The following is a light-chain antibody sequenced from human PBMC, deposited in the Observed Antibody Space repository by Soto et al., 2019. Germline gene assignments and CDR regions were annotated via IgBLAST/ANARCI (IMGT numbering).Light chain of an antibody. CDR1: QSVNNNY. CDR3: QQFGDSSYT. V-gene: IGKV3-20*01. J-gene: IGKJ2*01. Sequence: EIVLTQSPGTLSLSPGERATLSCRASQSVNNNYLAWYQQKPGQAPRPLILGASSRATGIPDRFSGSGSGTDSTLTISRLEPEDFAVYYCQQFGDSSYTFGQGTKLEIK. CDR2: GAS.